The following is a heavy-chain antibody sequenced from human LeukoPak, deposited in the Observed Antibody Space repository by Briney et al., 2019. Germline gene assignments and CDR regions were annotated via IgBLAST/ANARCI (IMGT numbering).Heavy chain of an antibody. CDR1: RFTFSRYG. D-gene: IGHD4-17*01. J-gene: IGHJ4*02. CDR2: IRYDGSNK. CDR3: AKEIWPTVTIPGWTYFDY. Sequence: GGSLRLSCAASRFTFSRYGMHWVRQAPGKGLEWVAFIRYDGSNKYYADSVKGRFTISRYNYENILYVQVNSLRAEDTAVYYCAKEIWPTVTIPGWTYFDYWGQGALVTVSS. V-gene: IGHV3-30*02.